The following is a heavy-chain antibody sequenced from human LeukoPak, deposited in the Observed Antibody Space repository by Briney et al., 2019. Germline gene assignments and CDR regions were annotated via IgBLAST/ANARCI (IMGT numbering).Heavy chain of an antibody. V-gene: IGHV3-15*01. J-gene: IGHJ4*02. D-gene: IGHD2-8*02. Sequence: GGSLRLSCAASGFTFSDAWLSWVRQAPGKGPEWVGRIKSSAEGGATDYAAPVKGRFTVSRDDSKDTLYLHMNSLKTEDTAVCYCSLRYCSGTSCPGYWGQGTLVTVSS. CDR2: IKSSAEGGAT. CDR3: SLRYCSGTSCPGY. CDR1: GFTFSDAW.